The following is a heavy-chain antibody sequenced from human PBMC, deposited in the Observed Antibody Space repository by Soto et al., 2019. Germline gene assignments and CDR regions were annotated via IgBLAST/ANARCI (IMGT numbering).Heavy chain of an antibody. Sequence: EVQLSESGGGLVQPGGSLRLSCATSGFTFGSYSMSWVRQAPDKGLEWVSSISGSGGSTYYADSVKGRFTISRDNSKNTLYLQMNSLRAEDTAVYYCARTSVTTPYYYYYMDVWGKGTTVTVSS. CDR1: GFTFGSYS. J-gene: IGHJ6*03. V-gene: IGHV3-23*01. CDR3: ARTSVTTPYYYYYMDV. D-gene: IGHD4-4*01. CDR2: ISGSGGST.